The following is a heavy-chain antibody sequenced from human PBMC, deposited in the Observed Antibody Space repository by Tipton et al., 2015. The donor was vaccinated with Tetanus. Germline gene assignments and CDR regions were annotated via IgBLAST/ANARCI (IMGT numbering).Heavy chain of an antibody. J-gene: IGHJ4*02. D-gene: IGHD4-17*01. Sequence: QSGPEVKKPGSSVKVSCKASGGTFSSYAISWERQAPGQGLEWMGGIIPIFGTANYAQKFQGRVTITADESTSTAYMELSSLRSEEAAGCYCASPKAALGNGEKFYYWGLVPLVSVS. CDR3: ASPKAALGNGEKFYY. CDR1: GGTFSSYA. CDR2: IIPIFGTA. V-gene: IGHV1-69*01.